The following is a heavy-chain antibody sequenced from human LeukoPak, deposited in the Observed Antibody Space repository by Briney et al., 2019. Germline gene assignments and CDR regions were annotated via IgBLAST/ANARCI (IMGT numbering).Heavy chain of an antibody. J-gene: IGHJ4*02. Sequence: GGSLRLSCAASGFTFSSYSMNWVRQAPGKGLEWVSSISSSSSYIYYADSVKGRFTISRDNSKNTLYLQMNSLRAEDTAMYYCAREWFSGWYDYWGQGTLVTVSP. CDR1: GFTFSSYS. CDR3: AREWFSGWYDY. D-gene: IGHD6-19*01. CDR2: ISSSSSYI. V-gene: IGHV3-21*01.